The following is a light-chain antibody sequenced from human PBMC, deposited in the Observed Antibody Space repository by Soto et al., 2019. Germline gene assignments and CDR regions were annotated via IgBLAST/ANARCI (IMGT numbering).Light chain of an antibody. CDR2: GAS. Sequence: EIVLTQSPGTLSLSPGERATLSCRARQSVSSSYLAWYQQKPGQAPRLLIYGASSRATGIPDRFSGSGSGTDFTLTISRLEPEDFAVYYCQQYGSSPVTFGQGTKLEIK. CDR3: QQYGSSPVT. J-gene: IGKJ2*01. V-gene: IGKV3-20*01. CDR1: QSVSSSY.